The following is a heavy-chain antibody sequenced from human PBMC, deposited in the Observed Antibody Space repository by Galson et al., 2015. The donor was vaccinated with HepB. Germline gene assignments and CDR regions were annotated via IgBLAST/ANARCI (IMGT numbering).Heavy chain of an antibody. CDR3: ARGLLRYSSEIWFDP. CDR1: GGTFNSYI. CDR2: IIPFLEKA. J-gene: IGHJ5*02. Sequence: SVKVSCKASGGTFNSYIITWVRQAPGQGLEWMGRIIPFLEKANYAQRIQGRVTISADKSTRTSYMELSSLRLDDTAVYFCARGLLRYSSEIWFDPWGQGALVTVSS. V-gene: IGHV1-69*08. D-gene: IGHD3-10*01.